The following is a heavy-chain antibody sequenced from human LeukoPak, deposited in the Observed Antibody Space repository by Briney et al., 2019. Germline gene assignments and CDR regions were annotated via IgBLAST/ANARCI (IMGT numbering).Heavy chain of an antibody. CDR1: GFTFSSYA. CDR3: ARGHPSYDFWSGYRAGYYYYGMDV. CDR2: INHSGST. Sequence: PGGSLRLSCAASGFTFSSYAMSWIRQPPGKGLEWIGEINHSGSTNYNPSLKSRVTISVDTSKNQFSLKLSSVTAADTAVYYCARGHPSYDFWSGYRAGYYYYGMDVWGQGTTVTVSS. D-gene: IGHD3-3*01. J-gene: IGHJ6*02. V-gene: IGHV4-34*01.